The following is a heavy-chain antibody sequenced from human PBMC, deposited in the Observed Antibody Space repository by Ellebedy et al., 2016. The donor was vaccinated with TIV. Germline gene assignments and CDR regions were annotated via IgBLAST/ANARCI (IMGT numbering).Heavy chain of an antibody. CDR1: GGSISGTYTSYY. J-gene: IGHJ4*02. Sequence: SETLSLTXNVSGGSISGTYTSYYWGWIRQPPGKGLEWIGSIYDSGRTHYNPSLKSRVTISVDTSKNQFSLKLSSVTAADTAVYFCAREWDYFDSSGYHTSYFDYWGQGTLVTVSS. D-gene: IGHD3-22*01. CDR3: AREWDYFDSSGYHTSYFDY. CDR2: IYDSGRT. V-gene: IGHV4-39*02.